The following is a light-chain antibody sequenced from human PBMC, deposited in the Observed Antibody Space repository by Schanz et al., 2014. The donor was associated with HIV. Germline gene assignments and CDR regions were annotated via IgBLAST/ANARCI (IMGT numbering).Light chain of an antibody. J-gene: IGLJ3*02. CDR2: DVS. CDR3: TSYTSSTWV. V-gene: IGLV2-14*03. CDR1: SIDAGGYNY. Sequence: QSVLTQPASVSGSPGQSITISCTGTSIDAGGYNYVSRYQQHPGKAPKLMIYDVSYRPSGISNRFSGSKSGSTASLTISGLQAEDEADYYCTSYTSSTWVFGGGTKLTVL.